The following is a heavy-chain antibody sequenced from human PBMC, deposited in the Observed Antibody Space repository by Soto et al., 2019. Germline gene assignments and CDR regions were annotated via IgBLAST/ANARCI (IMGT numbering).Heavy chain of an antibody. Sequence: PGESLKISCKGSGYSFTSYWIGWVRQMPGKGLEWMGIIYPGDSDTRYSPSFQGQVTISADKSISTAYLQWSSLKASDTAMYYCARQPDIVVVPAPEYYFDYWGQGTLVTVSS. V-gene: IGHV5-51*01. J-gene: IGHJ4*02. CDR2: IYPGDSDT. CDR3: ARQPDIVVVPAPEYYFDY. D-gene: IGHD2-2*01. CDR1: GYSFTSYW.